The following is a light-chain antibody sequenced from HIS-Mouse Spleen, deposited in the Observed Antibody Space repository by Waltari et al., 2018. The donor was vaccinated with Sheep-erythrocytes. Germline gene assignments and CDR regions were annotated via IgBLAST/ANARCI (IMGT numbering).Light chain of an antibody. J-gene: IGKJ1*01. CDR3: QQSYSTPRT. CDR1: QSISSY. CDR2: AAS. Sequence: DIQMTQSPSSLSASLGDRVTITCRASQSISSYLNWTQQKPGKAPKRLIYAASSLQSGVPSRFSGSGSGTDFTLTISSLQPEDFATYYCQQSYSTPRTFGQGTKVEIK. V-gene: IGKV1-39*01.